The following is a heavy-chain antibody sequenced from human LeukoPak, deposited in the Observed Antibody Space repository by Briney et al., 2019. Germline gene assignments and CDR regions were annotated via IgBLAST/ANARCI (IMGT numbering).Heavy chain of an antibody. J-gene: IGHJ6*03. V-gene: IGHV4-34*01. CDR3: ARGRVTTIFGVALSYYYYMDV. D-gene: IGHD3-3*01. CDR1: GGSFSGYY. Sequence: SETLSLTCAVYGGSFSGYYWSWIRQPPGKGLEWIGEINHSGSTNYNPSLKSRVTISVDTSKNQFSLKLSSVTAADTAVYYCARGRVTTIFGVALSYYYYMDVWGKGTTVTVSS. CDR2: INHSGST.